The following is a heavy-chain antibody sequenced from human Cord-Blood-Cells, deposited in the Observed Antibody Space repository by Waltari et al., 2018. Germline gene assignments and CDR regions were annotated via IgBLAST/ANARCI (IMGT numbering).Heavy chain of an antibody. Sequence: EVQLVETGGGLIQPGGSLRLSCAASGFTVSSNYMSWVRQAPGKGREWVSVIYSGGSTYYADSVKGRFTISRDNSKNTLYLQMNSLRAEDTAVYYCARVGPAAAGLYGMDVWGQGTTVTVSS. CDR2: IYSGGST. CDR3: ARVGPAAAGLYGMDV. D-gene: IGHD6-13*01. V-gene: IGHV3-53*02. CDR1: GFTVSSNY. J-gene: IGHJ6*02.